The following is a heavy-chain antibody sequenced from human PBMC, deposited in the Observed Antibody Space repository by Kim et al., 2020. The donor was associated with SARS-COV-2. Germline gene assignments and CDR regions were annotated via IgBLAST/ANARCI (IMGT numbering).Heavy chain of an antibody. V-gene: IGHV3-7*03. Sequence: GGSLRLSCAASGFTFSSYWMSWVRQAPGKGLEWVANIKQDGSEKYYVDSVKGRFTISRDNAKNSLYLQMNSLRAEDTAVYYCASIDRPENDFWSGYPVMGSYYYYYGMDVWGQGTTVTVSS. J-gene: IGHJ6*02. D-gene: IGHD3-3*01. CDR1: GFTFSSYW. CDR2: IKQDGSEK. CDR3: ASIDRPENDFWSGYPVMGSYYYYYGMDV.